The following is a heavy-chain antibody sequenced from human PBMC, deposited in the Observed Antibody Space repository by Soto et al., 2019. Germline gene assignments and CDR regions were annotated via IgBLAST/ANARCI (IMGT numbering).Heavy chain of an antibody. CDR3: AGARDWNYAYFDY. J-gene: IGHJ4*02. V-gene: IGHV4-31*03. D-gene: IGHD1-7*01. Sequence: SETLSLTCTVSGVSISSGGYYWSWIRQHPGKGLEWIGYIYYSGSTYYNPSLKSRVTISVDTSKNQFSLKLSSVTAADTAVYYCAGARDWNYAYFDYWGQGTLVTVSS. CDR1: GVSISSGGYY. CDR2: IYYSGST.